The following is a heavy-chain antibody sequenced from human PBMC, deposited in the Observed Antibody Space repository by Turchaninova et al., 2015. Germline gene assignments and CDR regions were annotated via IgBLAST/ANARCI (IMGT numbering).Heavy chain of an antibody. D-gene: IGHD4-23*01. Sequence: QVQLVDSGGGVVKPGGSLSVSLSGFGFTFMNFGMHCVRQAPGRGLEWVTFIRYDGSNNYYADSVKGRFTISRDNSKNTLYLQMNSLRAEDTAVYFCAKDVRVKNIYYYFMDVWGKGTTVTVSS. CDR3: AKDVRVKNIYYYFMDV. V-gene: IGHV3-30*02. CDR1: GFTFMNFG. J-gene: IGHJ6*03. CDR2: IRYDGSNN.